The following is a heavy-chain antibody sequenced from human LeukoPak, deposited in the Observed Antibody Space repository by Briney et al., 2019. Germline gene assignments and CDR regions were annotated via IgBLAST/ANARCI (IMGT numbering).Heavy chain of an antibody. J-gene: IGHJ6*03. V-gene: IGHV4-34*01. Sequence: PSETLSLTCAVYGGSFSGYYWSWIRQPPGKGLEWIGEINHSGSTNYNPSLKSRVTISVDTSKNQFSPKLSSVTAADTAVYYCARASPLRPMDVWGKGTTVTVSS. CDR1: GGSFSGYY. D-gene: IGHD3-16*01. CDR3: ARASPLRPMDV. CDR2: INHSGST.